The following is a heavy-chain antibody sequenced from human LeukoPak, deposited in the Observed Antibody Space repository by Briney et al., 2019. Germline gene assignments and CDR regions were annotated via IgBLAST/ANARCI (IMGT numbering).Heavy chain of an antibody. D-gene: IGHD5-18*01. CDR3: ARRTAMAYFDY. J-gene: IGHJ4*02. V-gene: IGHV4-34*01. Sequence: SETLSLTCAVYGGSFSGYYWSWIRQPPGKGLEWVGEINHMGSTNYNPSLKSRVTISVDTSKNQFSLKLSSVTAADTAVYYCARRTAMAYFDYWGQGTLVTVSS. CDR1: GGSFSGYY. CDR2: INHMGST.